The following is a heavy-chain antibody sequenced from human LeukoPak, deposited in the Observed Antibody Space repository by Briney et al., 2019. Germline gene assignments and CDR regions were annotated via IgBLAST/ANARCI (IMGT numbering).Heavy chain of an antibody. Sequence: SETLSLTCAVYGGSFSGYYWSWIRQPPGMGLEWIGEINHSGSTNYNPSLKSRVTISVDTSKNQFSLKLSSVTAADTAVYYCAGGMNYYGSGSYYNWFDPWGQGTLVTVSS. D-gene: IGHD3-10*01. CDR2: INHSGST. V-gene: IGHV4-34*01. CDR3: AGGMNYYGSGSYYNWFDP. CDR1: GGSFSGYY. J-gene: IGHJ5*02.